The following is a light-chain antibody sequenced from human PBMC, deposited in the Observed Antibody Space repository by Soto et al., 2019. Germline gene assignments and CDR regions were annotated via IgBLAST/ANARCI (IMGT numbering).Light chain of an antibody. J-gene: IGKJ1*01. CDR1: QSISSW. V-gene: IGKV1-5*03. Sequence: DIQMTHSPSTLSASVGDRVTITCRASQSISSWLAWYQQKPGKAPKLLIYKASSLESGVPSRFSGSGSGTEFTLTISSLQPEDFATYYCQQSYTSTFGQGTKVDIK. CDR3: QQSYTST. CDR2: KAS.